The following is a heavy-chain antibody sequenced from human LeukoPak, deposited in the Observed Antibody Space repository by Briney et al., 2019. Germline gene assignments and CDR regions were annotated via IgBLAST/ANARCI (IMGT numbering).Heavy chain of an antibody. CDR3: AKRRETYYYDSSGYYDY. CDR1: GFTFSSYG. J-gene: IGHJ4*02. Sequence: QSGGSLRLSCAASGFTFSSYGMSWVRQAPGKGLEWVSAISGSGGSTYYADSVKGRFTISRDNSKNTLYLQMNSLRAEDTAVYYCAKRRETYYYDSSGYYDYWGQGTLVTVSS. CDR2: ISGSGGST. V-gene: IGHV3-23*01. D-gene: IGHD3-22*01.